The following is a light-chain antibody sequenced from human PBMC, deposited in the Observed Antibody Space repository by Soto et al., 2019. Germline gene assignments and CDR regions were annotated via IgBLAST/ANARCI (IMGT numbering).Light chain of an antibody. V-gene: IGLV1-51*01. J-gene: IGLJ2*01. Sequence: QYVLTQPPSVSAAPGQKVTISCTGSSSNIGDNYVSWFQQFPGTAPQLLIYGNNERPSGIPDRFSASKSGTSATLGITGLQTGDEADYYCGTWDSSLGAGVFGGGTKLTVL. CDR2: GNN. CDR3: GTWDSSLGAGV. CDR1: SSNIGDNY.